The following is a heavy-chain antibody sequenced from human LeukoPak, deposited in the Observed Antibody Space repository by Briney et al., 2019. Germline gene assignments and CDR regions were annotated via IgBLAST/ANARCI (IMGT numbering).Heavy chain of an antibody. CDR1: RGSISSDDYY. D-gene: IGHD3-22*01. Sequence: SETVPLTCIVSRGSISSDDYYWSGIRPPAGKDVEGVAYMYYSGSTNYHPSLKNHVTMPADTSKQQLSLKLTSVTAARAAVCSCAMPNYYISRIDPWGQGILVTVSS. CDR2: MYYSGST. CDR3: AMPNYYISRIDP. V-gene: IGHV4-30-4*01. J-gene: IGHJ5*02.